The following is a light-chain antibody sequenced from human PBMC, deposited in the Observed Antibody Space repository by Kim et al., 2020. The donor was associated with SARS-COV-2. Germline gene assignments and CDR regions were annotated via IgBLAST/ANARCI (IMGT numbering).Light chain of an antibody. Sequence: SSELTQDSAVSVALGQTVRITCQGDSLRSYYASWYQQKPGQAPVLVIYGKNNRPSGIPDRFSGSSSGNTASLTITGAQAEDEADYYCNSRDSSGNPNWVF. J-gene: IGLJ3*02. CDR1: SLRSYY. V-gene: IGLV3-19*01. CDR3: NSRDSSGNPNWV. CDR2: GKN.